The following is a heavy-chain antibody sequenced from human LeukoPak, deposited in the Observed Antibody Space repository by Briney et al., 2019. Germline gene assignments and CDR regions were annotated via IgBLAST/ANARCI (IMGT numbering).Heavy chain of an antibody. CDR1: GYTFTSYD. Sequence: ASVKVSCKASGYTFTSYDINWVRQATGQGLEWMGWMNPNSGNTGYAQKFQGRVTMTRNTSISTAYMELSSLRSEDTAVYHCARVGSSWYYYYYYYMDVWGKGTTVTVSS. J-gene: IGHJ6*03. CDR2: MNPNSGNT. CDR3: ARVGSSWYYYYYYYMDV. D-gene: IGHD6-13*01. V-gene: IGHV1-8*01.